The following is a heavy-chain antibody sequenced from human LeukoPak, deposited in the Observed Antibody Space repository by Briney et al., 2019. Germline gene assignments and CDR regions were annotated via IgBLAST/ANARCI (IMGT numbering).Heavy chain of an antibody. CDR3: ARAAGRDGYNYNY. Sequence: GGSLRLSCAASGFTFSSYVMHWVRQAPGKGLEWVAIISYDGSNEYYADSVKGRFTISRDNAKNSLYLQMNSLRAEDTAVYYCARAAGRDGYNYNYWGQGTLVTVSS. D-gene: IGHD5-24*01. V-gene: IGHV3-30*04. CDR1: GFTFSSYV. CDR2: ISYDGSNE. J-gene: IGHJ4*02.